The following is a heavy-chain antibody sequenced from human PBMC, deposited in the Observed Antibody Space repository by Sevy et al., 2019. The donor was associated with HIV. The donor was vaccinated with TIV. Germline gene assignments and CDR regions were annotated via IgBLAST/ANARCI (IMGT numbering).Heavy chain of an antibody. Sequence: GWSLRLSCAASGFTVSSNYMSWVRQAPGKGLEWVSVIYSGGSTYYADSVKGRFTISRHNSKNTVYLQMNSLRAEDTAMYYCARWEQLVAYFDYWGQGTLVTVSS. V-gene: IGHV3-53*04. CDR1: GFTVSSNY. J-gene: IGHJ4*02. CDR3: ARWEQLVAYFDY. CDR2: IYSGGST. D-gene: IGHD1-26*01.